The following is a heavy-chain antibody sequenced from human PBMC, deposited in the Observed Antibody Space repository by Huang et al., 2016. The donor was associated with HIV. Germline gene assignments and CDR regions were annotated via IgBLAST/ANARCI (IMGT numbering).Heavy chain of an antibody. D-gene: IGHD2-2*01. CDR1: GGSISSSSYY. CDR2: IYYSVST. J-gene: IGHJ3*02. Sequence: QLQLQESGPGLVKPSETLSLTCSVSGGSISSSSYYWGWIRQPPGKGLEWIGIIYYSVSTCYNPSLKSRVTISVDTSKNQFALRLSSVTAADTSVYYCARHMDCSSSSCLAGGHERGPFDMWGQGTMVTVSS. CDR3: ARHMDCSSSSCLAGGHERGPFDM. V-gene: IGHV4-39*01.